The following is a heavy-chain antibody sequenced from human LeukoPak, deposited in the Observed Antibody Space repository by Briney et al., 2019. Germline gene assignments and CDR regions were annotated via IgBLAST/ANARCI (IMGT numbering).Heavy chain of an antibody. V-gene: IGHV1-24*01. CDR1: GYTLTELS. Sequence: ASVKVPCKVSGYTLTELSMHWVRQAPGKGLEWMGGFDPEDGETIYAQKFQGRVTMTEDTSTDTAYMELSSLRSEDTAVYYCATGAPTVYYDFWSGYYYWGQGTLVTVSS. J-gene: IGHJ4*02. CDR3: ATGAPTVYYDFWSGYYY. CDR2: FDPEDGET. D-gene: IGHD3-3*01.